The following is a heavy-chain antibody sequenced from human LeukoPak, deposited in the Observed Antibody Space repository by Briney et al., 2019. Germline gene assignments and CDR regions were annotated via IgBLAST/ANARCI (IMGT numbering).Heavy chain of an antibody. CDR2: ISPSGDST. D-gene: IGHD1-7*01. CDR1: GYTFTSYY. CDR3: AGIHNWNYAIDY. J-gene: IGHJ4*02. V-gene: IGHV1-46*01. Sequence: GASVKVSCKASGYTFTSYYVHWGRQAPGQGLEWMGIISPSGDSTSYAQNFQGRVTMTRDTSTSTVYMELRSLRSEDTAVYYCAGIHNWNYAIDYWGQGTLVTVSS.